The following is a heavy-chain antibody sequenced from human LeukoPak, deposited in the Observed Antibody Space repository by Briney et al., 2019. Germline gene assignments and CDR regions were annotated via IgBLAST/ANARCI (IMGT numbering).Heavy chain of an antibody. CDR2: IYPGDSDT. Sequence: GKSLKISCKGSGYSFTTYWIAWVRQKPGKGLEWMGIIYPGDSDTRYSPSFQGQVTISADKSIKTAHLQWRSLKASDTSMYYCARGAASTIPDWYYFGWDVWGQGTMVTVSS. CDR1: GYSFTTYW. CDR3: ARGAASTIPDWYYFGWDV. V-gene: IGHV5-51*01. J-gene: IGHJ6*02. D-gene: IGHD6-13*01.